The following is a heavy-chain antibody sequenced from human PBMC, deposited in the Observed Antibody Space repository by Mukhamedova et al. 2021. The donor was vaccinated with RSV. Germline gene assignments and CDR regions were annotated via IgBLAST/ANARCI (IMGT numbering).Heavy chain of an antibody. V-gene: IGHV3-33*01. CDR1: SSFG. J-gene: IGHJ4*02. CDR3: ARGAMNYDNFYC. CDR2: IWFDGRNK. Sequence: SSFGMHWVRQAPGKGLEWVAFIWFDGRNKYYADSVMGRFTISRDNSKNTLYLQMNSLRAEDTAVYYCARGAMNYDNFYCWGQGT. D-gene: IGHD3-3*01.